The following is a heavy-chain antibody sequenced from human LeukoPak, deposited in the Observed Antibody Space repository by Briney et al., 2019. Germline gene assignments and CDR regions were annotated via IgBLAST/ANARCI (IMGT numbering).Heavy chain of an antibody. V-gene: IGHV3-15*01. CDR3: STVKEANDAFDI. J-gene: IGHJ3*02. Sequence: PGGSLRLSCAASGFTFSNAWMTWVRQAPGKGLEWVGRIKSQADGGTTDYAAPVKGRFAISRDDSKNTFNLQMNSLKTEDTAVYYCSTVKEANDAFDIWGRGAMVTVSA. CDR2: IKSQADGGTT. CDR1: GFTFSNAW.